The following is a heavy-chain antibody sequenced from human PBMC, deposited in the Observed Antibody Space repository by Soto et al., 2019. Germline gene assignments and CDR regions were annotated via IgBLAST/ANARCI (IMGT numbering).Heavy chain of an antibody. V-gene: IGHV3-7*01. CDR2: IKQDGSEK. CDR3: AREQLVRWYYCYYMDV. Sequence: EVQLVESGGGLVQPGGSLRLSCAASGFTFSSYWMSWVRQAPGKGLEWVANIKQDGSEKYYVDSVKGRFTISRDNAKNSLYLQMNSLRAEDTAVYYCAREQLVRWYYCYYMDVWGKGTTVTVSS. J-gene: IGHJ6*03. D-gene: IGHD6-13*01. CDR1: GFTFSSYW.